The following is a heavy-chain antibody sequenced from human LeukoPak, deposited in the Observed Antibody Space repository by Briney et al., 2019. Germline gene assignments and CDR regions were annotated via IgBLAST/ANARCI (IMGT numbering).Heavy chain of an antibody. V-gene: IGHV4-59*12. CDR1: GGSISSYY. CDR2: IYYSGST. Sequence: SETLSLTCTVSGGSISSYYWSWIRQPPGKGLECIGYIYYSGSTNYNPSLKSRVTISVDTSKNQFSLKLSSVTAADTAVYYCARGLVPADAYYYYMDVWGKGTTVTVSS. D-gene: IGHD2-2*01. CDR3: ARGLVPADAYYYYMDV. J-gene: IGHJ6*03.